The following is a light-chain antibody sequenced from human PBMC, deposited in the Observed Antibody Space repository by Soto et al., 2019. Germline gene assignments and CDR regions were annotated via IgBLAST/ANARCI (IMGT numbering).Light chain of an antibody. V-gene: IGLV2-14*01. J-gene: IGLJ1*01. Sequence: QSALTQPASVSGSPGQSITISCTGTSSDVGGYNYVSWYQQHPGKAPKLMIYEVSNRPSGVSNRFSGSKSDNTASLTISGLQAEDEADYYCSSYAGSSNVFGTGTKVTVL. CDR2: EVS. CDR3: SSYAGSSNV. CDR1: SSDVGGYNY.